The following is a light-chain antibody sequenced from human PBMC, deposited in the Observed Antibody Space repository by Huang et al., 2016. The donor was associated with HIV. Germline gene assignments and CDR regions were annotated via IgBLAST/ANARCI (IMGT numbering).Light chain of an antibody. Sequence: DIQMTQSPSTRSASVGDRVTITCRASQSISSWLAWYQQKPGKAPNLLIYKASSLESGVPSRFSGSGSGTEFTLTISSLQPEDFATYYCQQYNSLAWTFGQGTKVEIK. J-gene: IGKJ1*01. CDR1: QSISSW. V-gene: IGKV1-5*03. CDR2: KAS. CDR3: QQYNSLAWT.